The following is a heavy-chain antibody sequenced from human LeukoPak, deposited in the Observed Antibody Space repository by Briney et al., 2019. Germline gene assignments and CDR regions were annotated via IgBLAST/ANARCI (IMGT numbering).Heavy chain of an antibody. V-gene: IGHV3-30*04. Sequence: GGSLRLSCAASEFTFSSYAMHWVRQAPGKGLEWVAVISYDGINKYYADSVKGRFTISRDNPKNTLYLEMSSLRAEDTAVYYCASVDDLDAFAMWGQGTMVIVFS. CDR2: ISYDGINK. CDR1: EFTFSSYA. D-gene: IGHD5-12*01. CDR3: ASVDDLDAFAM. J-gene: IGHJ3*02.